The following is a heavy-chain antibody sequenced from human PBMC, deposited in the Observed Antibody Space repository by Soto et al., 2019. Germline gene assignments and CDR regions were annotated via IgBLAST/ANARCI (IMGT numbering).Heavy chain of an antibody. CDR3: ARGKGGGYNWFDP. CDR2: ISSSSSYI. CDR1: GFTFSSYS. Sequence: PGGSLRLTCAASGFTFSSYSMNWVRQAPGKGLEWVSSISSSSSYIYYADSVKGRFTISRDNAKKSLYLQMNSLRAEDTAVYYCARGKGGGYNWFDPWGQGTLVTVS. D-gene: IGHD3-16*01. V-gene: IGHV3-21*01. J-gene: IGHJ5*02.